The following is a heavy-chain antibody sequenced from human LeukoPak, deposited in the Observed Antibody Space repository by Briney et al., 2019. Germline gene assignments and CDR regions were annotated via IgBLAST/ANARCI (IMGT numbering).Heavy chain of an antibody. Sequence: PSETLSLTCTVSGGSISSYYWSWIRQPAGKGLEWIGRIYTSGSTNYNPSLKSRVTMSVDTSKNQFSLKLSSVTAADTAVYYCAWSSGWYELYYYYGMDVWGQGTTVTVSS. CDR3: AWSSGWYELYYYYGMDV. CDR2: IYTSGST. J-gene: IGHJ6*02. CDR1: GGSISSYY. D-gene: IGHD6-19*01. V-gene: IGHV4-4*07.